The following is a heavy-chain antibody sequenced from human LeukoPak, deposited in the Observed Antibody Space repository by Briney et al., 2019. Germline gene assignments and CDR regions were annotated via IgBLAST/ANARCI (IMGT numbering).Heavy chain of an antibody. CDR3: ASSGWLYWYFDL. Sequence: PSETLSLTCTVSGGSISSYYWSWIRQPPGKGLEWIGYIYYSGSTNYNPSLKSRVTISVDTSKNQFSLKLSSVTAADTAVYYCASSGWLYWYFDLWGRGTLVTVSS. V-gene: IGHV4-59*01. J-gene: IGHJ2*01. CDR1: GGSISSYY. D-gene: IGHD6-19*01. CDR2: IYYSGST.